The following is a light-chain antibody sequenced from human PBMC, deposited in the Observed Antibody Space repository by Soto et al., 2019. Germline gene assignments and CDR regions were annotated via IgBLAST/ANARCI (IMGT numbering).Light chain of an antibody. CDR2: KAS. Sequence: DIQMTQSPSTLSASVGDRVTISCWASQTIGSWLAWYQQKPGKAPKLLIYKASTLESGVPSRFSGSGSGTEFTLTISSLQPDDFATYYCQQYDNLWTFGQGTKVEIK. V-gene: IGKV1-5*03. CDR3: QQYDNLWT. CDR1: QTIGSW. J-gene: IGKJ1*01.